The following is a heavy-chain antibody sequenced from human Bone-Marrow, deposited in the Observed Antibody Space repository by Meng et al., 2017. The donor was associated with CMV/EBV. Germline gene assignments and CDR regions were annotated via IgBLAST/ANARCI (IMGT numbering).Heavy chain of an antibody. J-gene: IGHJ4*02. CDR1: GGSFSGYY. CDR3: ARSGGPLEGDY. Sequence: SETLSLTCAAYGGSFSGYYWSWIRQPPGKGLEWIGEINHSGSTNYNPSLKSRVTISVDTSKNQFSLKLSSVTAADTAVYYCARSGGPLEGDYWGQGTLVTVSS. V-gene: IGHV4-34*01. CDR2: INHSGST. D-gene: IGHD1-26*01.